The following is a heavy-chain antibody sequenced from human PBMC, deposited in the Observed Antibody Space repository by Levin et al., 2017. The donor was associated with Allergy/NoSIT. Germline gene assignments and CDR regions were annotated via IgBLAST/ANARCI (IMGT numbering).Heavy chain of an antibody. CDR2: IYYSGST. CDR1: GGSMSNYY. V-gene: IGHV4-59*01. D-gene: IGHD2-2*01. Sequence: SQTLSLTCTVSGGSMSNYYWSWIRQAPGKGLEWIGYIYYSGSTKYNPSLKSRVTISEDTSKNQFSLSLTSVTAADTAVYYCARGISSTSCYSCDDAGYFDPWGQGTLVTVSS. CDR3: ARGISSTSCYSCDDAGYFDP. J-gene: IGHJ5*02.